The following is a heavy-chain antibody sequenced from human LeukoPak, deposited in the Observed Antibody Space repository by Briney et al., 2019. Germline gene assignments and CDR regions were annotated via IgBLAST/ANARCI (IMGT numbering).Heavy chain of an antibody. J-gene: IGHJ6*02. V-gene: IGHV3-30*04. CDR1: GFTFSSYA. CDR2: ISYDGSNK. Sequence: GRSLRLSCAASGFTFSSYAMHWVRQAPGKGLEWVAAISYDGSNKYYADSVKGRFTISRDNSKNTLYLQMNSLRAEDTAVYYRARAHDIVAPKYYYYGMDVWGQGTTVTVSS. CDR3: ARAHDIVAPKYYYYGMDV. D-gene: IGHD5-12*01.